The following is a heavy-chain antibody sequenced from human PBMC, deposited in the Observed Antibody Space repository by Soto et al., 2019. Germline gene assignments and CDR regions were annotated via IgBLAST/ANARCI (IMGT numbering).Heavy chain of an antibody. D-gene: IGHD3-22*01. J-gene: IGHJ4*02. CDR1: GFTFSSYA. CDR2: ISGSGGST. V-gene: IGHV3-23*01. Sequence: PGGSLRLSCAASGFTFSSYAMSWVRQAPGKGLEWVSAISGSGGSTYYADSVKGRFTISRDNSKNTLYLQMNSLRAEDTAVYYCAKDRVRYYYDSSGYGPNFDYWGQGTLVTVSS. CDR3: AKDRVRYYYDSSGYGPNFDY.